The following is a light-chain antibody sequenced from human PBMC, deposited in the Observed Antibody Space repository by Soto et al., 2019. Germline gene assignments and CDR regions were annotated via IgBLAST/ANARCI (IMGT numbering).Light chain of an antibody. CDR1: QSVSSN. V-gene: IGKV3-15*01. CDR3: QQYNNWRPIT. Sequence: IVLTQSPGTLSLSPGERATLSCRASQSVSSNLAWYQQKPGQAPRLLIYGASTRATGIPARFSGSGSGTEFTLTISSLQSEDFAVYYCQQYNNWRPITFGQGTRLEN. CDR2: GAS. J-gene: IGKJ5*01.